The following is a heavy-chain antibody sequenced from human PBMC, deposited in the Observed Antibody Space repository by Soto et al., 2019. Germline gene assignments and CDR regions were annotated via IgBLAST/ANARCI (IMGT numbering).Heavy chain of an antibody. CDR2: IIPIFGTA. Sequence: ASVKVSCKASGGTFSSYAISWVRQAPGQGLEWMGGIIPIFGTANYAQKFQGRVTITADESTSTAYMELSSLRSEDTAVYYCARDWVLYCSSTSCYNGGNYYDGMDVGGQGTTVTGS. CDR1: GGTFSSYA. V-gene: IGHV1-69*13. D-gene: IGHD2-2*02. J-gene: IGHJ6*02. CDR3: ARDWVLYCSSTSCYNGGNYYDGMDV.